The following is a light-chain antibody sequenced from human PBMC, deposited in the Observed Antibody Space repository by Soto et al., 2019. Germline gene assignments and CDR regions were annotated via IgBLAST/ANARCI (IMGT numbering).Light chain of an antibody. J-gene: IGKJ3*01. V-gene: IGKV3-15*01. Sequence: EIVMTQSPVTLSVSPGERATLSCRASQSVRSNLAWLQQKPGQAPRLLIFGASFRATGIPDRFSGSGSGTEFTLTISSLQSEDIAVYYCQQYYSSPLTFGPGTRVDVK. CDR2: GAS. CDR1: QSVRSN. CDR3: QQYYSSPLT.